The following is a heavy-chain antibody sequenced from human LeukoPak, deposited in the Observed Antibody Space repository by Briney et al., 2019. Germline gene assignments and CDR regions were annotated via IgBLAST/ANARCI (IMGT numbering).Heavy chain of an antibody. CDR2: IHTSGNT. CDR1: GDSVSSGTYY. J-gene: IGHJ4*02. D-gene: IGHD1-1*01. Sequence: SETLSLTCIVSGDSVSSGTYYWTWLRQPAGKGLEWIGRIHTSGNTNYSPSLKSRVTISRDTSKNQFSLRLTSVTVADTAVYYCVRDWNGDYFDYWGQGTLVTVSS. CDR3: VRDWNGDYFDY. V-gene: IGHV4-61*02.